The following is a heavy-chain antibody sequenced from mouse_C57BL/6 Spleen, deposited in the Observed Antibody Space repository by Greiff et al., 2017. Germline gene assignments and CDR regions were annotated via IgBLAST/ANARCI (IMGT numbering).Heavy chain of an antibody. CDR1: GYAFSSSW. J-gene: IGHJ2*01. CDR2: IYPGDGDT. D-gene: IGHD2-2*01. CDR3: ARLDGYDGY. Sequence: VQLQQSGPELVKPGASVKISCKASGYAFSSSWMNWVKQRPGKGLEWIGRIYPGDGDTNYNGKFKGKATLTADKSSSTAYMQLSSLTSEDSAVYFCARLDGYDGYWGQGTTLTVSS. V-gene: IGHV1-82*01.